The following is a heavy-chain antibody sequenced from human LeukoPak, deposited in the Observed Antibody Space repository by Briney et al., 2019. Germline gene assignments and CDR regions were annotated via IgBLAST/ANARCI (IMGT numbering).Heavy chain of an antibody. Sequence: GGSLRLSCAASGFTFSSYSMKWVRQAPGKGLEWVSYISSSSSTIYYADSVRGRFTISRDNAKNSLYLQMNSLRAEDTAVYYCASNWASIAFDYWGQGTLVTVSS. CDR3: ASNWASIAFDY. CDR1: GFTFSSYS. J-gene: IGHJ4*02. V-gene: IGHV3-48*01. CDR2: ISSSSSTI. D-gene: IGHD6-6*01.